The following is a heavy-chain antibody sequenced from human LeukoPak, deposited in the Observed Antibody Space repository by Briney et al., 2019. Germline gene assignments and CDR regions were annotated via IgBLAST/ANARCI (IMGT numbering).Heavy chain of an antibody. CDR3: ARTHYDSSGYPDYYYYYGMDV. V-gene: IGHV1-69*04. D-gene: IGHD3-22*01. J-gene: IGHJ6*02. CDR2: IIPILGIA. CDR1: GGTFSSYA. Sequence: GSSVKVSCQASGGTFSSYAISWVRQAPGQGLEWMGRIIPILGIANYAQKFQGRVTITADKSTSTAYMELSSLRSEDTAVYYCARTHYDSSGYPDYYYYYGMDVWGQGTTVTVSS.